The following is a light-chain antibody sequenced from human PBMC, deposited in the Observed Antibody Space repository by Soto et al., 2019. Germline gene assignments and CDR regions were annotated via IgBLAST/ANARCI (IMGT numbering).Light chain of an antibody. CDR2: AAS. V-gene: IGKV1-39*01. J-gene: IGKJ4*01. Sequence: DIQMTQSPSSLSASVGDRVTITFRASQSISSYLNWYQQKPGKAPKLLIYAASSLQSGVPSRFSGGGSGTDFTLTISRLEPEDFAVYYCQQFSSYPLTFGGGTKVDI. CDR3: QQFSSYPLT. CDR1: QSISSY.